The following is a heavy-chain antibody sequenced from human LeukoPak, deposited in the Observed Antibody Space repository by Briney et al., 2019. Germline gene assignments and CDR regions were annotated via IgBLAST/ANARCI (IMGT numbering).Heavy chain of an antibody. CDR3: ASQGY. J-gene: IGHJ4*01. CDR2: IYTSGST. Sequence: SETLSLTCTVSGGSISSGSYYWSWIRQPAGKGLEWIGRIYTSGSTNYNPSLKSRVTISVDTSKNQFSLKLSSVTAADTAVYYCASQGYWGQEPWSPSPQ. CDR1: GGSISSGSYY. V-gene: IGHV4-61*02.